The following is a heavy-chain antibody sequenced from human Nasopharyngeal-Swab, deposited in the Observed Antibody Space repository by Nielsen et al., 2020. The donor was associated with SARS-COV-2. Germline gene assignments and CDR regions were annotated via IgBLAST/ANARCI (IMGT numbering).Heavy chain of an antibody. CDR3: ARVPRDHYYYGMDV. D-gene: IGHD5-24*01. V-gene: IGHV4-39*07. J-gene: IGHJ6*02. CDR2: IYYSGST. Sequence: WIRQPPGKGLEWIGSIYYSGSTYYNPSLKSRVTISVDTSKNQFSLKLSSVTAADTAVYYCARVPRDHYYYGMDVWGQGTTVTASS.